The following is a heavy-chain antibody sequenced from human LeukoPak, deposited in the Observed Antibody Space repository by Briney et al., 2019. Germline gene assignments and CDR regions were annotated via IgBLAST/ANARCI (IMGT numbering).Heavy chain of an antibody. D-gene: IGHD1-26*01. CDR2: IYYSGST. CDR1: GGSISSYY. Sequence: SETLSLTCTVSGGSISSYYWSWLRQPPGKGLEGLGYIYYSGSTNYNPSLKSRVTISVDTSKNQFSLKLSSVTAADTAVYYCARSGGEQVDYWGQGTLVTVSS. CDR3: ARSGGEQVDY. V-gene: IGHV4-59*01. J-gene: IGHJ4*02.